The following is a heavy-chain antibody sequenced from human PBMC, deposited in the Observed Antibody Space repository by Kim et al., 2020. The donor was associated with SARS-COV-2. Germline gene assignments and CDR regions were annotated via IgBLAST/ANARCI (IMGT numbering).Heavy chain of an antibody. J-gene: IGHJ5*02. CDR3: ARAGLKYSSSWFQGWFDP. V-gene: IGHV4-39*07. D-gene: IGHD6-13*01. Sequence: KSRVTISVDTSKNQFSLKLSSVTAADTAVYYCARAGLKYSSSWFQGWFDPWGQGTLVTVSS.